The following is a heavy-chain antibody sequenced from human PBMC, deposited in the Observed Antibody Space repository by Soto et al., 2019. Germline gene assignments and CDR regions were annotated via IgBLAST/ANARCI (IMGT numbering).Heavy chain of an antibody. V-gene: IGHV5-51*01. Sequence: PGESLKISCKGSGYSFTSYWIGWVRQMPGKGLEWMGIIYPGDSDTRYSPSFQGQVTISADKSISTAYLQWSSLKASDTAMYYCARGGDYSNYYYHYYYGMDVWGQGTTVTVSS. J-gene: IGHJ6*02. CDR1: GYSFTSYW. D-gene: IGHD4-4*01. CDR3: ARGGDYSNYYYHYYYGMDV. CDR2: IYPGDSDT.